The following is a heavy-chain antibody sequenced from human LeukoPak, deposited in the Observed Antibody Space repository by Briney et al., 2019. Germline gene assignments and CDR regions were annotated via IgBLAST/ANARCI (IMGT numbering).Heavy chain of an antibody. D-gene: IGHD4-17*01. J-gene: IGHJ4*02. V-gene: IGHV1-2*02. CDR1: DYTFTGYY. CDR3: ARDRNTVTTSFDY. CDR2: INTNNGAT. Sequence: ASVKVSCKASDYTFTGYYMHWVRQAPGQGLEWMGWINTNNGATKYAQRFQGRVTMTRDTSISTTYLELSRLTSGDAAVYYCARDRNTVTTSFDYWGQGTLVTVSS.